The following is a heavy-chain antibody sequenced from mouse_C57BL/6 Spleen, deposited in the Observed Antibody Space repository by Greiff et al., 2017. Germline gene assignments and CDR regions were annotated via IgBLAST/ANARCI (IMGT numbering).Heavy chain of an antibody. CDR2: IHPNSGST. Sequence: QVQLQQPGAELVKPGASVKLSCKASGYTFTSYWMHWVKQRPGQGLEWIGMIHPNSGSTNYNEKFKSKATLTVEKSSSTAYMQLSSLTSEDSAVXFCARGYYCSSPAWFAYWGQGTLVTVSA. CDR3: ARGYYCSSPAWFAY. D-gene: IGHD1-1*01. CDR1: GYTFTSYW. J-gene: IGHJ3*01. V-gene: IGHV1-64*01.